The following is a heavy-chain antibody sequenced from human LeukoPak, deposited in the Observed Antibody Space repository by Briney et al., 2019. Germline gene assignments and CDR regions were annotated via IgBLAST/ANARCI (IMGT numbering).Heavy chain of an antibody. Sequence: PSETLSLTCAVYGGSFSGYYWSWIRQPPGKGLEWIGEINHSGSTNYNPSLKSRVTISVDTSKNQFSLKLSSVTAADTAVYYCARTPCAGYYVSSGYYHGLGYYYGMDLCAQGTTMTVSS. J-gene: IGHJ6*02. CDR1: GGSFSGYY. V-gene: IGHV4-34*01. D-gene: IGHD3-22*01. CDR2: INHSGST. CDR3: ARTPCAGYYVSSGYYHGLGYYYGMDL.